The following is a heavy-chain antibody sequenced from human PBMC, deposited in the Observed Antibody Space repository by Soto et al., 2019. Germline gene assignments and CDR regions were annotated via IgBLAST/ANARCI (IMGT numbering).Heavy chain of an antibody. CDR2: IYYSGST. Sequence: PSETLSLTCTVSGGSVSSGSYYWSWIRQPPGKGLEWIGYIYYSGSTNYNPSLKSRVTISVDTSKNQFSLKLSSVTAADTAVYYCARVYLYDYVWGSYRYPCYFDYWGQGTLVTVS. CDR3: ARVYLYDYVWGSYRYPCYFDY. CDR1: GGSVSSGSYY. V-gene: IGHV4-61*01. D-gene: IGHD3-16*02. J-gene: IGHJ4*02.